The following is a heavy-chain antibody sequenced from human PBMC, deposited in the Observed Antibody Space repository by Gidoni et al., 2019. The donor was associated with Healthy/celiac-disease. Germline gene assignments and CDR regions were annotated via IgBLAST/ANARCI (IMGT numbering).Heavy chain of an antibody. D-gene: IGHD3-22*01. CDR2: INHSGST. J-gene: IGHJ3*02. Sequence: QVQLQQWGAGLLKPSETLSLTCAVYGGSFSGSYWSWIRQPPGKGLEWIGEINHSGSTNYNPSLKRRVTISVDTSKNQFSLKLSSVTAADTAVYYCASYYYDSSGYYYTGSNDAFDIWGQGTMVTVSS. V-gene: IGHV4-34*01. CDR3: ASYYYDSSGYYYTGSNDAFDI. CDR1: GGSFSGSY.